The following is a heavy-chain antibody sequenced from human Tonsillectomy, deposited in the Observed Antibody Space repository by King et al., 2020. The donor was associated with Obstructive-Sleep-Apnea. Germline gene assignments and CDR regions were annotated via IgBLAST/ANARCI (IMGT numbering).Heavy chain of an antibody. V-gene: IGHV2-5*02. CDR3: AHRRLYCSGGSCYDVFDY. Sequence: ITLKESGPTLVKPTQTLTLTCTFSGFSLSTSGVGVGWIRQPPGKALEWLALIYWVDDKRYSPSLKSRLTITQDTSKNQVVITMTNMDPVDTATYYCAHRRLYCSGGSCYDVFDYWGQGTLVTVSS. CDR1: GFSLSTSGVG. CDR2: IYWVDDK. D-gene: IGHD2-15*01. J-gene: IGHJ4*02.